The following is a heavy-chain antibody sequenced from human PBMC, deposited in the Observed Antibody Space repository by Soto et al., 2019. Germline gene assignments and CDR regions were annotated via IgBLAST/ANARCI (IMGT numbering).Heavy chain of an antibody. Sequence: QLQLQESGSGLVKPSETLSLTCIVSNGSISSRRSYWGWIRQTPGKGLEWIGSIYYIGNTYYNPSLKSRVNISIDTSKTQFSLKMNSVTAADTAVYFCGGQDYGAKGYYFENCGQGALVTVSS. V-gene: IGHV4-39*01. J-gene: IGHJ4*02. D-gene: IGHD4-17*01. CDR3: GGQDYGAKGYYFEN. CDR1: NGSISSRRSY. CDR2: IYYIGNT.